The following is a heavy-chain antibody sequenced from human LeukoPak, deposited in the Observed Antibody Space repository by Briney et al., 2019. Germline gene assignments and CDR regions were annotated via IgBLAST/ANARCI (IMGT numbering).Heavy chain of an antibody. Sequence: TGGSLRLSCAASGFTVSSNYMSWVRQAPGKGLEWVSYISSSSSTIYYADSVKGRFTISRDNAKSTLSLQMNSLRAEDTAIYYCATYRQVLLPFESWGQGTLVTVSS. CDR3: ATYRQVLLPFES. V-gene: IGHV3-48*01. J-gene: IGHJ4*02. CDR1: GFTVSSNY. CDR2: ISSSSSTI. D-gene: IGHD2-8*02.